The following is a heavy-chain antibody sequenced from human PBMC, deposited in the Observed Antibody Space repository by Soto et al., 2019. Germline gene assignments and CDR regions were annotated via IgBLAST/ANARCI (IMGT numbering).Heavy chain of an antibody. V-gene: IGHV3-74*01. Sequence: GGSLRLSCAASGFTFSSHWMHWVRQAPGKGPVWVSRINPGETNTNYADSVKGRFTISRDNAKNTLYLQMNSLRAEDTAVYYWARDTFGPRDYWGPGTLVTVSS. CDR1: GFTFSSHW. CDR2: INPGETNT. D-gene: IGHD3-16*01. CDR3: ARDTFGPRDY. J-gene: IGHJ4*02.